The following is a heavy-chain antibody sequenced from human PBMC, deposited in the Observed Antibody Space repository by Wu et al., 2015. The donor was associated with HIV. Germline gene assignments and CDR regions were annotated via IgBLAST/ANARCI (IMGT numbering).Heavy chain of an antibody. V-gene: IGHV1-2*02. Sequence: QVQLVQSGAEVKKPGASVKVSCKASGYTFTGYYMHWVRQAPGQGLEWMGWINPNSGGTNYAQKFQGRVTMTRDTSISTAYMELSRLRSDDTAVYYCARWRWLQFDYYYYGMDVWGQGTTVTVSS. CDR3: ARWRWLQFDYYYYGMDV. D-gene: IGHD5-24*01. J-gene: IGHJ6*02. CDR2: INPNSGGT. CDR1: GYTFTGYY.